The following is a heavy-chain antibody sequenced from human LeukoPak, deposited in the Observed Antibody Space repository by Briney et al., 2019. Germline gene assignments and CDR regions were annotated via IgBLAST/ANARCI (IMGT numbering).Heavy chain of an antibody. Sequence: SETLSLTCAVYGGSFSGYYWSWIRQPPGKGLEWIGEINHSGSTNYNPSLKSRVTISLDTSKNQFSLKLSSVTAADTAVYYCARGLLSYYDYVWGSYRYSRGYFDYWGQGTLVTVSS. CDR1: GGSFSGYY. J-gene: IGHJ4*02. D-gene: IGHD3-16*02. V-gene: IGHV4-34*01. CDR3: ARGLLSYYDYVWGSYRYSRGYFDY. CDR2: INHSGST.